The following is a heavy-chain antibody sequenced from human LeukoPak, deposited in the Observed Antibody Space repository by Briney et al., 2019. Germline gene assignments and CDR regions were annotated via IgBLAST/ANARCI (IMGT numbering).Heavy chain of an antibody. CDR2: IYNDGSDI. V-gene: IGHV3-74*01. CDR3: AREGAGSWFGYYYYYMDV. J-gene: IGHJ6*03. Sequence: GGSLRLSCAASGFTFSTYWMHWVRQAPGKGLVWVSRIYNDGSDISYADSVKGRFTISRDNAKNTLYLQMNSLRAEDTAVYYCAREGAGSWFGYYYYYMDVWGKGTTVTISS. CDR1: GFTFSTYW. D-gene: IGHD3-10*01.